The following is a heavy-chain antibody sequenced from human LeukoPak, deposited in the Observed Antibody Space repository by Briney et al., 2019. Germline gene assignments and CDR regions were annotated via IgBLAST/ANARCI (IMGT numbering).Heavy chain of an antibody. V-gene: IGHV4-34*01. J-gene: IGHJ4*02. Sequence: SETLSLTCAVYGGSFSGYYWSWIRQPPGKGLEWIGEINHSGSTNYNPSLKSRVTMSVDTSKNQFSLKLSSVTAADTAVYYCAGAYCGGDCYPYFDYWGQGTLVTVSS. CDR1: GGSFSGYY. D-gene: IGHD2-21*02. CDR2: INHSGST. CDR3: AGAYCGGDCYPYFDY.